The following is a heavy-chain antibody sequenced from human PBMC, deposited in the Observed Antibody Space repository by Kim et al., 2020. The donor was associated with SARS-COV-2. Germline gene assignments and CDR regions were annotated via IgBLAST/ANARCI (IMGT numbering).Heavy chain of an antibody. CDR3: ARDWQAGASD. D-gene: IGHD6-19*01. V-gene: IGHV3-33*01. CDR2: NK. J-gene: IGHJ4*02. Sequence: NKYYADSVKGRFTISRDNSKNTLYLQMNSLRAEDTAVYYCARDWQAGASDWGQGTLVTVSS.